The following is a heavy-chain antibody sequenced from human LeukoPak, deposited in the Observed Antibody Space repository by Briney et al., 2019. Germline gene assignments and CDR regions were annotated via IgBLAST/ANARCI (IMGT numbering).Heavy chain of an antibody. CDR2: INHSGST. V-gene: IGHV4-34*01. CDR3: ARGHSHGDYYYYYMDV. CDR1: GGSFSGYY. Sequence: PSEALSLTCAVYGGSFSGYYWSWLPQPPGKGLEWVGEINHSGSTNYNPSLKSRVTISVDTSKNQFSLKLSSVTAADTAVYYCARGHSHGDYYYYYMDVWGKGTTVTVSS. J-gene: IGHJ6*03. D-gene: IGHD1-26*01.